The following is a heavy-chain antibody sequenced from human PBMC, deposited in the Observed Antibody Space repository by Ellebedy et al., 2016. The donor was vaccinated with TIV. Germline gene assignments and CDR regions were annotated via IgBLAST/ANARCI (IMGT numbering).Heavy chain of an antibody. CDR1: GFTFNSYA. J-gene: IGHJ5*02. D-gene: IGHD3-10*01. Sequence: GESLKISXAASGFTFNSYAMHWVRRAPGKGLEWVAVISFDGSNKYYADSVKGRFTISRDNSKNTLYLQMNSLRVEDTAVYYCAKDRGSSGNNWFDPWGQGTLVTVSS. CDR2: ISFDGSNK. V-gene: IGHV3-30-3*01. CDR3: AKDRGSSGNNWFDP.